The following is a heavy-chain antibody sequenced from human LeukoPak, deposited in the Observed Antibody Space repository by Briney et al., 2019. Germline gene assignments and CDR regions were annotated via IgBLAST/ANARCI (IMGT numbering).Heavy chain of an antibody. CDR2: IRSKAYGGTT. J-gene: IGHJ3*02. V-gene: IGHV3-49*04. CDR3: TRGGHPATLDAFDI. CDR1: GFTFGDYA. D-gene: IGHD3-16*01. Sequence: GGSLRLSCTTSGFTFGDYAMSWVRQAPGKGLEWVGFIRSKAYGGTTEYAASVKGRFTISRDDSKSIAYLQMNSLKTEDTAVYYCTRGGHPATLDAFDIWGQGTMVTVSS.